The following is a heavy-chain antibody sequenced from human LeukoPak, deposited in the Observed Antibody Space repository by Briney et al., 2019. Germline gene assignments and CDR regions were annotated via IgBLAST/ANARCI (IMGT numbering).Heavy chain of an antibody. Sequence: GRSLRLSCAASGFTFSSYGMNWVRQAPGKGLEWVSYISSSSSTIYYADSVKGRFTISRDNAKNSLYLQMNSLRAEDTAVYYCARDTYCGGDCFNSGGFDYWGQGTLVTVSS. J-gene: IGHJ4*02. V-gene: IGHV3-48*04. CDR2: ISSSSSTI. D-gene: IGHD2-21*02. CDR1: GFTFSSYG. CDR3: ARDTYCGGDCFNSGGFDY.